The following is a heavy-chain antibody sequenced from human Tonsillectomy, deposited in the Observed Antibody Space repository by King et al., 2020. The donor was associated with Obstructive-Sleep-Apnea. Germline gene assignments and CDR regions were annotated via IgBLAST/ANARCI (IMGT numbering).Heavy chain of an antibody. Sequence: VQLVESGGGLVRPGGSLRLSCAASGFSFSTYWMTWVRQAPGKGLEWVANIRQDGTEMYYVDSVKGRFTISRDNAKNSLYLQRNSLRAEDTAVYYCARENDNDTYGYSHYFDYWGQGTLVTVSS. CDR2: IRQDGTEM. CDR1: GFSFSTYW. CDR3: ARENDNDTYGYSHYFDY. V-gene: IGHV3-7*03. J-gene: IGHJ4*02. D-gene: IGHD5-18*01.